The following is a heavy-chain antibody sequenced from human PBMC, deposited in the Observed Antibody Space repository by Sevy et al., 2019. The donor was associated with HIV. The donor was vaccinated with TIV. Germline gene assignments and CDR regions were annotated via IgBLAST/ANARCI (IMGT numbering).Heavy chain of an antibody. V-gene: IGHV4-39*01. Sequence: SETLSLTCSVSGGSISSSSYYWGWIRQPPGKGLEWIGSLYSTWSTSYDPSLRSRVTVSADTSKNQFSLKLDSVSAADTAVYYSATPHANGWYEGTGGYFDIWGRGTLVTVSS. J-gene: IGHJ2*01. CDR3: ATPHANGWYEGTGGYFDI. D-gene: IGHD6-19*01. CDR1: GGSISSSSYY. CDR2: LYSTWST.